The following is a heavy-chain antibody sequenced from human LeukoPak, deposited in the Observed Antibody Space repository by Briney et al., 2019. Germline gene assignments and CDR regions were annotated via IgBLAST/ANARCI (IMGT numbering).Heavy chain of an antibody. V-gene: IGHV4-34*01. J-gene: IGHJ4*02. CDR2: INHSGST. CDR3: ARVRVPGYNFRQKARTCYFDY. CDR1: GGSFSGYY. D-gene: IGHD5-24*01. Sequence: PSETLSLTCAVYGGSFSGYYWSWIRQPPGKGLEWIGEINHSGSTNYNPSLKSRVTISVDTSKNQFSLKLSSVTAADTAVYYCARVRVPGYNFRQKARTCYFDYWGQGTLVTVSS.